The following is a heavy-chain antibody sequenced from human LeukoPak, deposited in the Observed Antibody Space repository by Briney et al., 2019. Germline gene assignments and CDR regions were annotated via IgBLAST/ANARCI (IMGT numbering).Heavy chain of an antibody. V-gene: IGHV4-39*01. CDR2: INHSGST. J-gene: IGHJ4*02. CDR3: ARQGPRYYGSGSYSPAYYFDY. CDR1: GGSISSRTYY. Sequence: PSETLSLTCTVSGGSISSRTYYWGWIRQPPGKGLEWIGEINHSGSTNYNPSLKSRVTISVDTSKNQFSLKLSSVTAADTAVYYCARQGPRYYGSGSYSPAYYFDYWGQGTLVTVSS. D-gene: IGHD3-10*01.